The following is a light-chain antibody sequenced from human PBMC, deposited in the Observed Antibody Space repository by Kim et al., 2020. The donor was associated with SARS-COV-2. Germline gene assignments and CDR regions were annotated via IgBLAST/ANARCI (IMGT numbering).Light chain of an antibody. J-gene: IGLJ2*01. CDR3: NSRDSNDNVV. CDR2: GKN. Sequence: ALGQTVRFTCQGDSLISDDATWYQQKPGQAPIVVIYGKNNRPSGIPDRFSGSSAGNTASLSITGTQAGDEADYFCNSRDSNDNVVFGGGTQLTVL. V-gene: IGLV3-19*01. CDR1: SLISDD.